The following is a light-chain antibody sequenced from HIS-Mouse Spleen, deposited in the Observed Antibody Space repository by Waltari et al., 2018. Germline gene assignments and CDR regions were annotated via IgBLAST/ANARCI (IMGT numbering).Light chain of an antibody. Sequence: QSALTQPPSASGSPGQSVTISCTGTSSDVGGYNYVSWYQQHPGKAPKLMIYEVSKRPSGVPNRCYGSKSGNTDSLTVSGLQAEDEADYYCSSYAGSNNLVFGGGTKLTVL. V-gene: IGLV2-8*01. CDR1: SSDVGGYNY. CDR3: SSYAGSNNLV. CDR2: EVS. J-gene: IGLJ2*01.